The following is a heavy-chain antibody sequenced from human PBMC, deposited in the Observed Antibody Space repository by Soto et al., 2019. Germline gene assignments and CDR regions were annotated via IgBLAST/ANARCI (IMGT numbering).Heavy chain of an antibody. V-gene: IGHV3-30-3*01. J-gene: IGHJ4*02. CDR3: ARDKIKGAPDYIDY. CDR2: IAYDGTIK. D-gene: IGHD1-26*01. Sequence: QAQLVESGGDVVQPWRSLTLSCAASGFTFSANAMHWVRQAPGKGLEWVAVIAYDGTIKIYRDSVKGRFTISRDDSKSTLYLQMNSLRPEDTAVYYCARDKIKGAPDYIDYWGQGTLVTVSS. CDR1: GFTFSANA.